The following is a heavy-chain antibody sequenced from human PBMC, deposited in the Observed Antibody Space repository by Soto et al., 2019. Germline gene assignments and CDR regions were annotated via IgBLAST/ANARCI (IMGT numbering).Heavy chain of an antibody. V-gene: IGHV4-34*01. Sequence: SETLSLTCAVYGGSFSGYYWSWIRQPPGKGLEWIGEINHSGSTNYNPSLKSRVTISVDTSKNQFSLKLSSVTAADTAVYYCARGGLGYDSSGYRWFDPWGQGTLVTVSS. CDR3: ARGGLGYDSSGYRWFDP. CDR1: GGSFSGYY. J-gene: IGHJ5*02. D-gene: IGHD3-22*01. CDR2: INHSGST.